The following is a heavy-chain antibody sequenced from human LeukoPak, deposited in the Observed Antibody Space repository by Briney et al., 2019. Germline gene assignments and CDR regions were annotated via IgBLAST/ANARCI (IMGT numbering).Heavy chain of an antibody. Sequence: SETLSLTCSVSGDSIGSYYWSWIRQPPGKGLEWIGYIYYSGSTNYNSSLKSRVTISVDASKNQFSLNLSSVTAADTAVYYCARGNYGSGSYYVVDFDYWGQGTLVTVSS. CDR1: GDSIGSYY. V-gene: IGHV4-59*01. CDR3: ARGNYGSGSYYVVDFDY. CDR2: IYYSGST. D-gene: IGHD3-10*01. J-gene: IGHJ4*02.